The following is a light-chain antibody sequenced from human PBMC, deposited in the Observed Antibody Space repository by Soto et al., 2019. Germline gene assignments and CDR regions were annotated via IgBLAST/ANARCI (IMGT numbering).Light chain of an antibody. CDR2: WAF. Sequence: DIVMTQSPDSLAVSLGERATINCKSSQSVLYSSNNKNYLAWYQQKPGQPPKLLIYWAFTRESGVPDRFSGSGSGTDFTLTISRLEPEDFALYYCQQYGSSPPLTFGGGTKVEIK. J-gene: IGKJ4*01. CDR1: QSVLYSSNNKNY. V-gene: IGKV4-1*01. CDR3: QQYGSSPPLT.